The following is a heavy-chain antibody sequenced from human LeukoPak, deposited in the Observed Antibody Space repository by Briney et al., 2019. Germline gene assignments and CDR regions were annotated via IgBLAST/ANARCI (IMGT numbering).Heavy chain of an antibody. CDR1: GFTFSSYS. J-gene: IGHJ6*02. Sequence: GGSLRLSCVASGFTFSSYSMNWVRQAPGKGVEGVSSISSISTYIYYADSVTGRFTISRDNAKNSLYLQMNSLRAEDTAVYYCAKVKWYGSGGGHGMDVWGQGTTVTVSS. CDR3: AKVKWYGSGGGHGMDV. D-gene: IGHD3-10*01. CDR2: ISSISTYI. V-gene: IGHV3-21*01.